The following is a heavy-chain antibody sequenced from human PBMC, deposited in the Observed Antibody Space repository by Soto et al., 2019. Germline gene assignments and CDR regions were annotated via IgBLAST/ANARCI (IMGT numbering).Heavy chain of an antibody. V-gene: IGHV4-4*02. J-gene: IGHJ4*02. CDR2: IYHSGST. D-gene: IGHD3-10*01. Sequence: SETLSLTCAVSGGSISSSNWWSWVRQPPGKGLEWIGEIYHSGSTNYNPSLKSRVTISVDKSKNQFSLKLSSVTAADTAVYYCALSRGMVRGVITGYWGQGTLVTVSS. CDR3: ALSRGMVRGVITGY. CDR1: GGSISSSNW.